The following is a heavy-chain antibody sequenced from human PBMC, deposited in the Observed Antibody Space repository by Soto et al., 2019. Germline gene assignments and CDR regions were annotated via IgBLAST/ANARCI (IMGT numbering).Heavy chain of an antibody. CDR1: GRSFSGYY. CDR3: ARAYGGNSGVFDY. CDR2: INHSGST. V-gene: IGHV4-34*01. J-gene: IGHJ4*02. D-gene: IGHD4-17*01. Sequence: QVQLQQWGAGLLKPSETLSLTCAVYGRSFSGYYWSWIRQPPGKGLEWIGEINHSGSTHYNPSLKSRVTISVDTSQDPFSLHLSSVTAADTAVYYCARAYGGNSGVFDYWGQGTLVTVSS.